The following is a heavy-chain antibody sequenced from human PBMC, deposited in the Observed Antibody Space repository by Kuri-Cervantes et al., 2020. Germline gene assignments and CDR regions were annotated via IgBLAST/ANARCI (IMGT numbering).Heavy chain of an antibody. CDR3: ATDRHYGDYDWVQH. J-gene: IGHJ1*01. CDR1: GYTFTSYD. V-gene: IGHV1-8*01. D-gene: IGHD4-17*01. CDR2: MNPNSGNT. Sequence: ASVKVSFKASGYTFTSYDINWVRQATGQGLEWMGWMNPNSGNTGYAQKFQGRVTMTEDTSTDTAYMELSSLRSEDTAVYYCATDRHYGDYDWVQHWGQGTMVTVSS.